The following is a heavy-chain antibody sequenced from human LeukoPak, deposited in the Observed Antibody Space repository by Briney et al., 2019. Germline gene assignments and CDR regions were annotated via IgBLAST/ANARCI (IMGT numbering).Heavy chain of an antibody. J-gene: IGHJ5*02. Sequence: SQTLSLTCTDSGGSISSGGYYWSWIRQHPGKGLEWIGYIYYSGSTYYNPSLKSRVTISVDTSKNQFSLKLSSVTAADTAVYYCARRGYCSSTSCYRRPNWFDPWGQGTLVTVSS. CDR1: GGSISSGGYY. CDR3: ARRGYCSSTSCYRRPNWFDP. D-gene: IGHD2-2*01. V-gene: IGHV4-31*03. CDR2: IYYSGST.